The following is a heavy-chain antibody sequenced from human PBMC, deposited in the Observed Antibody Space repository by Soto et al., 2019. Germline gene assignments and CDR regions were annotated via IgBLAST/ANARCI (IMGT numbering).Heavy chain of an antibody. CDR1: GFTFSSYA. V-gene: IGHV3-64*01. J-gene: IGHJ4*02. CDR3: ARGWFGDL. D-gene: IGHD3-10*01. Sequence: EVQLVESGGGLVQPGGSLRLSCAASGFTFSSYAMHWVRQAPGKGLEYVSVINNNGGSTYYANSVKGRFTISRDNSKNTLYLQMGSLITEDMAMYYCARGWFGDLGGQGTLVTVSS. CDR2: INNNGGST.